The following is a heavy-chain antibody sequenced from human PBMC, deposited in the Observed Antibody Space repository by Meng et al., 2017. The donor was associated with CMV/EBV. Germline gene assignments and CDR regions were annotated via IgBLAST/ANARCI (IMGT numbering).Heavy chain of an antibody. CDR2: IYPNRGGT. CDR3: VRDNNWGPDY. Sequence: QVPLVQPGAEVKSPGASVKVSCQTSGYRFSDHYMHWVRQAPGQGLEWMGWIYPNRGGTHYAQKFQDRVSMTRDMSISTVYMELRRLTSDDTAGYYCVRDNNWGPDYWGQGTLVTVSS. V-gene: IGHV1-2*02. CDR1: GYRFSDHY. D-gene: IGHD1-1*01. J-gene: IGHJ4*02.